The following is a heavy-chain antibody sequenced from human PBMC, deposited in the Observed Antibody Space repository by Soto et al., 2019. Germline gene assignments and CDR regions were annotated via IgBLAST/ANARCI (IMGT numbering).Heavy chain of an antibody. D-gene: IGHD6-13*01. J-gene: IGHJ4*02. V-gene: IGHV3-15*01. CDR1: GVTFSNVW. Sequence: GSLRLSCAGSGVTFSNVWLSWGRQGPGKGLEWLGRIKSRTENETTDYASPARGRFIISRDDSKNMLYLQLNSLKSEDTGVSSCATVLTDDNSWFHYWGQGT. CDR3: ATVLTDDNSWFHY. CDR2: IKSRTENETT.